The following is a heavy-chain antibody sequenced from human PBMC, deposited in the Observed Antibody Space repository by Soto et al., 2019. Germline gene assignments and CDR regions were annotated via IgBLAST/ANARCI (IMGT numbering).Heavy chain of an antibody. V-gene: IGHV3-7*05. CDR3: SRRREV. CDR1: GFTFSTSW. J-gene: IGHJ6*02. Sequence: EVQVVESGGGLVQPGGSLRLSCAASGFTFSTSWMDWVRQTPGKGLEWVANIGHDGGEKYYVDSVRGRFTISRDNAKNSLYLQMTSLRAEDTAVYFCSRRREVWGQGTTVTVSS. CDR2: IGHDGGEK.